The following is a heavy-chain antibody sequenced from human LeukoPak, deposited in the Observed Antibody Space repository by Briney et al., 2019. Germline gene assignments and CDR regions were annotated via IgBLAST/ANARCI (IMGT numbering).Heavy chain of an antibody. CDR2: ISAYNGNT. D-gene: IGHD2-15*01. CDR1: GYTFTSYG. J-gene: IGHJ6*03. V-gene: IGHV1-18*01. CDR3: ARLTTGYCSGGSCSRKENYYYYYMDV. Sequence: ASVTVSCKASGYTFTSYGISWVRQAPGQGLEWMGWISAYNGNTNYAQKLQGRVTMTTDTSTSTAYMELRSLRSDDTAVYYCARLTTGYCSGGSCSRKENYYYYYMDVWGKGTTVTISS.